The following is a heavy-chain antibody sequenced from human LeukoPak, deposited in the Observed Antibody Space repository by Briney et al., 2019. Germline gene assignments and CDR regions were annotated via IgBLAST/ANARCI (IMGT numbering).Heavy chain of an antibody. J-gene: IGHJ4*02. CDR1: GLTFSGYW. V-gene: IGHV3-7*01. Sequence: GGSLRLSCAASGLTFSGYWMSWVRQAPGKGLEWVANINQGASEKYYVDSVRGRFTISRDNAKKSVTLQMNSLRVDDTAVYYCASDGGPFDHLGQGTVVTVSS. D-gene: IGHD3-3*01. CDR2: INQGASEK. CDR3: ASDGGPFDH.